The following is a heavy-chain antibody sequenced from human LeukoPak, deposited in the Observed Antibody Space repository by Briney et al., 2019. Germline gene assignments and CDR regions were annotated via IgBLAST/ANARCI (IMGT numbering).Heavy chain of an antibody. D-gene: IGHD3-22*01. V-gene: IGHV1-2*06. CDR1: GYTFTGYY. J-gene: IGHJ4*02. CDR3: ARVSPKGYYHSSGYYTY. Sequence: ASVKVSCKASGYTFTGYYMHWVRQVPGQGLEWMGRINPNSGGTNYAQKFQGRVTMTRDTSISTAYMELSRLRSDDTAVYYCARVSPKGYYHSSGYYTYWGQGTLVTVSS. CDR2: INPNSGGT.